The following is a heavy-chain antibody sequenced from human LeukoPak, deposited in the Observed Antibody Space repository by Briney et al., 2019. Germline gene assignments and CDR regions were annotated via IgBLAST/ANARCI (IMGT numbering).Heavy chain of an antibody. Sequence: PGGSLRLSCAASGFTFSSYAMSWVRQAPGKGLEWVSSISSSSSYIYYADSVKGRFTISRDNAKNSLYLQMNSLRAEDTAVYYCARVLCSGGSCHFDYWGQGTLVTVSS. CDR2: ISSSSSYI. CDR3: ARVLCSGGSCHFDY. J-gene: IGHJ4*02. D-gene: IGHD2-15*01. V-gene: IGHV3-21*01. CDR1: GFTFSSYA.